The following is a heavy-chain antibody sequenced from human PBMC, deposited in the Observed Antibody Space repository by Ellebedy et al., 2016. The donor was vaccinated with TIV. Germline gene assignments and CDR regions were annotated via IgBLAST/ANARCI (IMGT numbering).Heavy chain of an antibody. CDR2: ISGSGGST. CDR1: GFTFSSYA. CDR3: AIVAGQREFDY. Sequence: GESLKISCAASGFTFSSYAMSWVRQAPGKGLEWVSAISGSGGSTYYADSVKGRFTISRDNSKNTLYLQMNSLRAEDTAVYYCAIVAGQREFDYWGQGTLVTVSS. D-gene: IGHD6-19*01. V-gene: IGHV3-23*01. J-gene: IGHJ4*02.